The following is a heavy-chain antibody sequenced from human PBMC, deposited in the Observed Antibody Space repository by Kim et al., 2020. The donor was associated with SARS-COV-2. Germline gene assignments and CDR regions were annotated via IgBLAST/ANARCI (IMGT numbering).Heavy chain of an antibody. D-gene: IGHD2-15*01. J-gene: IGHJ6*03. V-gene: IGHV3-49*04. CDR3: TRAGSCSSNTYYYDD. Sequence: GGSLRLSCATSGFTFGDSAMSWVRQAPGKGLEWVAFIRSKTYRGTTEYAASVRDRFTISRDDSKNIAYLQMNSLKTEDTAVYYCTRAGSCSSNTYYYDD. CDR2: IRSKTYRGTT. CDR1: GFTFGDSA.